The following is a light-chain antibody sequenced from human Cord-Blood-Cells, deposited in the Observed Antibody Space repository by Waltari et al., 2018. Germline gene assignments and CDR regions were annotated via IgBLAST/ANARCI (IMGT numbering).Light chain of an antibody. CDR1: SSYVGSYNR. CDR2: EVS. J-gene: IGLJ3*02. CDR3: SSYTSSSTWV. V-gene: IGLV2-18*02. Sequence: QSALTQPPSVSGSPGQSVTTSCTGTSSYVGSYNRVSWYQQPPATAPKLMIYEVSNRPSGVPDRFSGSKSGNTASLTISGLQAEDEADYYCSSYTSSSTWVFGGGTKLTVL.